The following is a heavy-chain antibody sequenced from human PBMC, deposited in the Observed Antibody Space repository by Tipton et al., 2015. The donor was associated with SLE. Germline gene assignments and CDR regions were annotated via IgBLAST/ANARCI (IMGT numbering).Heavy chain of an antibody. J-gene: IGHJ6*03. D-gene: IGHD6-19*01. Sequence: TLSLTCTVSGGSISSGGYYWSWIRQHPGKGLEWIGYIYYSGSTYYNPSLKSRVTISIDTSKNQFSLKLSSVTAADTAVYYCARETRAVADGTYYMDVWGIGTTVTVSS. CDR3: ARETRAVADGTYYMDV. CDR2: IYYSGST. CDR1: GGSISSGGYY. V-gene: IGHV4-31*03.